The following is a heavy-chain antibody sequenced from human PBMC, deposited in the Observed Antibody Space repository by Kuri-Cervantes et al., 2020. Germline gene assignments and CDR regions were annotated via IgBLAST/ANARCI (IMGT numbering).Heavy chain of an antibody. Sequence: ASVKVSCKASGGTFSSYAISWVRQAPGQGLEWMGWINAGNGNTKYSQKFQGRVTITRDTSASTAYMELSSLRSEDTAVYYCARAIGYCSSTSCPWGGDAFDIWGQGTMVTVSS. CDR3: ARAIGYCSSTSCPWGGDAFDI. D-gene: IGHD2-2*01. J-gene: IGHJ3*02. CDR1: GGTFSSYA. V-gene: IGHV1-3*01. CDR2: INAGNGNT.